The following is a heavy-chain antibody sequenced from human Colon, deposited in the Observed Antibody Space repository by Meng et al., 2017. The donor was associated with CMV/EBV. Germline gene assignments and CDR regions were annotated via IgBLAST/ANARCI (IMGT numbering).Heavy chain of an antibody. J-gene: IGHJ4*02. V-gene: IGHV1-18*01. D-gene: IGHD3-3*01. CDR2: ISAYNGDT. CDR3: ARSGYYSPVDFDY. Sequence: ASGYIFRAYGFSWVRQAPGQGLEWMGWISAYNGDTVYVKNFQDRVIMTTDTSTTTAYMELTNLTSDDTAVYYCARSGYYSPVDFDYWGQGTLVTVSS. CDR1: GYIFRAYG.